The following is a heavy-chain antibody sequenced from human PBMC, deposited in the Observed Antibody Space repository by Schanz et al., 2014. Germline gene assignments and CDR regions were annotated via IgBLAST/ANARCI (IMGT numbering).Heavy chain of an antibody. V-gene: IGHV1-46*01. CDR2: INPSGGST. CDR1: GYTFTSDS. J-gene: IGHJ5*02. CDR3: AREVGLYDRGWFDP. D-gene: IGHD3-22*01. Sequence: QVQLVQSGSELKKPGASVKVSCKASGYTFTSDSMHWVRQAPGQGLEWMGIINPSGGSTTYAQRFQGRVTITADKSSDTAYMELSSLRSEDTAVYYCAREVGLYDRGWFDPWGQGTLVTVSS.